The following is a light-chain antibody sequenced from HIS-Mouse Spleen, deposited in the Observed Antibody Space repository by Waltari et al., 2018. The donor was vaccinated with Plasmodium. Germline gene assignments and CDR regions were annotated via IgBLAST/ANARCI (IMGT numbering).Light chain of an antibody. CDR3: YSTDSSGNHRV. CDR1: ELPKKY. J-gene: IGLJ3*02. Sequence: SYELTQPPSVSVSPGQTARTPCSGDELPKKYAYWYQQKSGQAPVLVIYEDSKRPSGIPERFSGSSSGTMATLTISGAQVEDEADYYCYSTDSSGNHRVFGGGTKLTVL. CDR2: EDS. V-gene: IGLV3-10*01.